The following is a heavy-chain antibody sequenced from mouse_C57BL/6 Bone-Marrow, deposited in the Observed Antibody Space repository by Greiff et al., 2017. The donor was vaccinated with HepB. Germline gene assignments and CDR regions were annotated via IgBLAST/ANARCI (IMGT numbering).Heavy chain of an antibody. J-gene: IGHJ3*01. CDR3: ARRGNSNYVAY. Sequence: VQLQQSDAELVKPGASVKISCKVSGYTFTDHTIHWMKQRPEQGLEWIGYIYPRDGSTKYNEKFKSKATLTVDTSSSTAYMQLSSLTSEDSAVYYCARRGNSNYVAYWGQGTLVTVSA. CDR1: GYTFTDHT. V-gene: IGHV1-78*01. CDR2: IYPRDGST. D-gene: IGHD2-5*01.